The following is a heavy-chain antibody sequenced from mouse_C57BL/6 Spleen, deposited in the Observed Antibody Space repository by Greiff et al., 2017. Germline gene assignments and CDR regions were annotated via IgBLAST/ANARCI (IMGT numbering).Heavy chain of an antibody. V-gene: IGHV5-4*03. Sequence: EVMLVESGGGLVKPGGSLKLSCAASGFTFSSYAMSWVRQTPEKRLEWVATISGGGSYTYYPDNVKGRFTISRDNAKNNLYLQMSNLQSEDTAMEYCAGAGSNYSFDDWGQGTTLTVSS. CDR3: AGAGSNYSFDD. D-gene: IGHD2-5*01. J-gene: IGHJ2*01. CDR2: ISGGGSYT. CDR1: GFTFSSYA.